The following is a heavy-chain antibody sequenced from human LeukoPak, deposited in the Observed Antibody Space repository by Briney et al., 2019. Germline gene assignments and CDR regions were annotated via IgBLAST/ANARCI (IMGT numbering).Heavy chain of an antibody. CDR1: GFTFSSYW. CDR2: IKSKSDGGTI. V-gene: IGHV3-15*01. Sequence: TGGSLRLSCAASGFTFSSYWMNWVRQAPGKGLEWVGRIKSKSDGGTIDYAAPVKGRFSISRDDSKNTLYLQTNSLKTEDTAVYYCTTDGYDSSGHIFDYWGQGTLVTVSS. CDR3: TTDGYDSSGHIFDY. J-gene: IGHJ4*02. D-gene: IGHD3-22*01.